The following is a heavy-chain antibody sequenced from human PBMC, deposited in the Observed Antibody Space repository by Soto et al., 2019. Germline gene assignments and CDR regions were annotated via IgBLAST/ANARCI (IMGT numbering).Heavy chain of an antibody. CDR2: INSDGTL. D-gene: IGHD3-10*01. J-gene: IGHJ4*02. CDR1: GFTFRIYS. CDR3: ARPPYGSGSYERGGVGY. V-gene: IGHV3-74*01. Sequence: EVQLVESGGGLVQPGGSLRLSCVASGFTFRIYSMHWVRQVPGKGLVWVSRINSDGTLDYADSVKGRFTISRDNAKNTQYLQMNSVRAEDTAVYYCARPPYGSGSYERGGVGYWGQGTLVTVSS.